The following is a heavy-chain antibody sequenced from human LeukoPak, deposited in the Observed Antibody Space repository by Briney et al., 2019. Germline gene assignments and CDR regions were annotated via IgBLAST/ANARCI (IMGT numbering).Heavy chain of an antibody. J-gene: IGHJ4*02. CDR3: ARSGYYDFWSGRNFDY. Sequence: GGSLRLSCAASVFTFSSYWMSWVRQPPGKGLEWVATIKQDGSEKYYVDSVKGRFTISRDNAKNSLYLQMNSLRAEDTAVYYCARSGYYDFWSGRNFDYWGQGTLVTVSS. V-gene: IGHV3-7*01. CDR2: IKQDGSEK. CDR1: VFTFSSYW. D-gene: IGHD3-3*01.